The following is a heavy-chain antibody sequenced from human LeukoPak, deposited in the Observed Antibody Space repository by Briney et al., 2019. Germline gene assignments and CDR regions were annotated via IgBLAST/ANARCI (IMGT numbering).Heavy chain of an antibody. J-gene: IGHJ4*02. V-gene: IGHV3-53*01. CDR1: GFTFAIRA. CDR3: ARDFSYYDSSGYSYFDY. CDR2: IYSGGST. D-gene: IGHD3-22*01. Sequence: GGSLRLSCAASGFTFAIRAMTWVRQAPGKGLEWVSVIYSGGSTYYADSVKGRFTISRDNSKNTLYLQMNSLRAEDTAVYYCARDFSYYDSSGYSYFDYWGQGTLVTVSS.